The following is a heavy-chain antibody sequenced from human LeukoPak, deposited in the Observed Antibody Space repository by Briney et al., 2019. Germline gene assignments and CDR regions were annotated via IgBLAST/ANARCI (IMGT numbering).Heavy chain of an antibody. CDR3: ARGGGLDV. D-gene: IGHD3-16*01. J-gene: IGHJ6*02. V-gene: IGHV3-7*03. Sequence: PGGSLRLSCAASGFMFSSNWMSWVRLAPGKGLEWVANIKEDGTETCYVDSVKGRFTISRDNAKNSLYLQMSNLRAEDMAVYFCARGGGLDVWGQGATVTVSS. CDR2: IKEDGTET. CDR1: GFMFSSNW.